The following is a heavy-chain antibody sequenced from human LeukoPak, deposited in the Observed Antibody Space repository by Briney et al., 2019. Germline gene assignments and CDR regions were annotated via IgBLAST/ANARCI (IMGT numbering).Heavy chain of an antibody. CDR1: GFTFSSYG. Sequence: GSLRLSCAASGFTFSSYGMHWVRQAPGKGLEWVAFIRYDGSNKCYADSVKGRFTISRDNSKNTLYLQMNSLRAEDTAVYYCAKVVVVVAAPPYNWFDPWGQGTLVTVSS. J-gene: IGHJ5*02. V-gene: IGHV3-30*02. CDR3: AKVVVVVAAPPYNWFDP. D-gene: IGHD2-15*01. CDR2: IRYDGSNK.